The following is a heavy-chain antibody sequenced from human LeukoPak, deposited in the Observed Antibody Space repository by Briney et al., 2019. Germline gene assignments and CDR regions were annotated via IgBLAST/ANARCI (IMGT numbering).Heavy chain of an antibody. V-gene: IGHV1-46*01. CDR2: INPSGGST. CDR3: ASRVVAATRYFDL. CDR1: GYTFTSYY. D-gene: IGHD2-15*01. J-gene: IGHJ2*01. Sequence: EASVKVSCKASGYTFTSYYMHWVRQAPGQGLEWMGIINPSGGSTSYAQKFQGRVTMTRDTSTSTVYMELSSLRSEDTAVYYCASRVVAATRYFDLWGRGTLVTVSS.